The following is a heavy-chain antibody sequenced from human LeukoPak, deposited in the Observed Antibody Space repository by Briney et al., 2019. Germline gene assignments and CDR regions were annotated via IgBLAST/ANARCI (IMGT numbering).Heavy chain of an antibody. D-gene: IGHD6-19*01. J-gene: IGHJ4*02. CDR1: GYTLTVLS. CDR3: ATPGWKQWLGFDY. Sequence: ASVKLSCKVSGYTLTVLSMHWVRQAPGKGLEWMGGFDPEDGETIYAQKFQGRVTMTEDTSTDTAYMELSSLRSEDTAVYYCATPGWKQWLGFDYWGQGTLVTVSS. V-gene: IGHV1-24*01. CDR2: FDPEDGET.